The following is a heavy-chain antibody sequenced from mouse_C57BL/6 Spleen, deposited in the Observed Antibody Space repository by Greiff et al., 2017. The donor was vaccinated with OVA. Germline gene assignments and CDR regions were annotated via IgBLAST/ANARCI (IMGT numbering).Heavy chain of an antibody. CDR1: GYSFTGYY. Sequence: EVKLQESGPELVKPGALVKISCKASGYSFTGYYMHWVKQSHGNILDWIGYIYPYNGVSSYNQKFKGKATLTVDKSSSTAYMELRSLTSEDSAVYYCARSEAIWDVGHFDVWGTGTTVTVSS. CDR3: ARSEAIWDVGHFDV. J-gene: IGHJ1*03. D-gene: IGHD4-1*01. V-gene: IGHV1-31*01. CDR2: IYPYNGVS.